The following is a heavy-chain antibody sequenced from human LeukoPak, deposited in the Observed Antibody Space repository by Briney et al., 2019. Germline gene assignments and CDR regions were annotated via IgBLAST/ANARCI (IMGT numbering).Heavy chain of an antibody. J-gene: IGHJ4*02. CDR2: TSYDGSNK. CDR3: ARDHSGTQDY. CDR1: GFIFSDYA. Sequence: GRSLRLSCAASGFIFSDYAMHWVRQAPGKGLEWVAVTSYDGSNKYYVDSVKGRFTISRDNSKNTVFLQMNNLRAEDTAVYSCARDHSGTQDYWGQGTLVTVSS. D-gene: IGHD1-1*01. V-gene: IGHV3-33*05.